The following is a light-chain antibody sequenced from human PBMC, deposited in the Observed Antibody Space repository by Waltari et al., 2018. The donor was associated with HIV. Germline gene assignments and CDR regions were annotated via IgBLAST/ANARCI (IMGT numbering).Light chain of an antibody. Sequence: FMLTQPHSVSESPGKTVTISCTRSSGNIASDYVQWYQQRPGSSPTTVIYEDKHRPSGVPDRFSGSIDSSSNSASLIISGLKTEDEADYYCQSFDSTNQVFGGGTKLTVL. CDR3: QSFDSTNQV. CDR1: SGNIASDY. V-gene: IGLV6-57*01. CDR2: EDK. J-gene: IGLJ3*02.